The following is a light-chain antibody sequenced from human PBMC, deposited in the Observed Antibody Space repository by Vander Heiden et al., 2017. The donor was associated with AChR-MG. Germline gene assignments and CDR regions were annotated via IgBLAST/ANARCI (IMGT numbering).Light chain of an antibody. Sequence: QSALTQPRSVSGPPGQSVTISCTGTSSDVGGYNYVSWYQQHPGKAPKVLIYDVNVRPSGVPDRFSASKSGNTASLTISGLQTEDEADYYCCSYAGRYSWVFGGGTKLT. CDR1: SSDVGGYNY. CDR3: CSYAGRYSWV. V-gene: IGLV2-11*01. J-gene: IGLJ3*02. CDR2: DVN.